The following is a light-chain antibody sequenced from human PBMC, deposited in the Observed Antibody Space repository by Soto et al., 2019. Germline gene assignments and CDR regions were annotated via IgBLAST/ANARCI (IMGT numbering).Light chain of an antibody. CDR1: QSVSSSY. V-gene: IGKV3-20*01. CDR3: QQYSSSPLFT. J-gene: IGKJ3*01. Sequence: EIVLTQSPGTLSLSPGERATLSCRASQSVSSSYLAWYQQKPGQAPRLLIYGASSRATGIPDRFSGSGSGTYFTLTISRLEPEYFAVYYCQQYSSSPLFTFGPGTKVDIK. CDR2: GAS.